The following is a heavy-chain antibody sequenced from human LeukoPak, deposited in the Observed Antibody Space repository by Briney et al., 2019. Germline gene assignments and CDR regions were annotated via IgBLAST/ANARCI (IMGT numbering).Heavy chain of an antibody. CDR3: ARLSSFPDWFDP. D-gene: IGHD6-13*01. CDR1: GFFISISYY. CDR2: IYYSGST. V-gene: IGHV4-38-2*02. Sequence: SETLSLTCTVSGFFISISYYWGWIRQPPGKGLEWIGSIYYSGSTYYNPSLKSRVTISVDTSKNQFSLKLSSVTAADTAVYYCARLSSFPDWFDPWGQGTLVTVSS. J-gene: IGHJ5*02.